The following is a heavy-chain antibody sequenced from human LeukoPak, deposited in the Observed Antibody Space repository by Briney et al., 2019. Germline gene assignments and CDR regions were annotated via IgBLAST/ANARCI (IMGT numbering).Heavy chain of an antibody. V-gene: IGHV4-39*01. CDR3: AKVASRNSDY. D-gene: IGHD1-14*01. J-gene: IGHJ4*02. CDR1: GGSISSSRYY. CDR2: IDHSGST. Sequence: SETLFLTXTVSGGSISSSRYYWAWIRQPPGKGLECIASIDHSGSTNYNPSLKSRVTTSVDTSKNQFSLKLSSVTAADTAVYYCAKVASRNSDYWGQGTLVTVSS.